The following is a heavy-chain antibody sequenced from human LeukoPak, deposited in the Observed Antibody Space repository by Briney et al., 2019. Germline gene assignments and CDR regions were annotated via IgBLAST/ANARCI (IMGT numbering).Heavy chain of an antibody. V-gene: IGHV3-33*08. Sequence: GGSLRLSCAASGFTSSNFPFHWVRQAPGKGLEWVAVIWYDGSNKYYADSVKGRFTISRDNSKNTLYLQMNSLRAEDTAVYYCARANYDSSGTWFDPWGQGTLVTVSS. CDR1: GFTSSNFP. CDR2: IWYDGSNK. CDR3: ARANYDSSGTWFDP. D-gene: IGHD3-22*01. J-gene: IGHJ5*02.